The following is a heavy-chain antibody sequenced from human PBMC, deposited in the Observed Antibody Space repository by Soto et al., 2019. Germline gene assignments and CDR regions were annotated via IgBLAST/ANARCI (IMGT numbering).Heavy chain of an antibody. CDR3: SGCSGGACHKNYGMDV. J-gene: IGHJ6*02. Sequence: EVHLVESGGGLVKPGGSLRLSCAVSGFTFSSCTMNWVRQAPGKGLEWVSSISPSSGHIYYADSVKGRFTISRDNAKNSLFLQMNSRRGEDTAVYYCSGCSGGACHKNYGMDVWGQGTKVTVSS. CDR1: GFTFSSCT. D-gene: IGHD2-15*01. V-gene: IGHV3-21*06. CDR2: ISPSSGHI.